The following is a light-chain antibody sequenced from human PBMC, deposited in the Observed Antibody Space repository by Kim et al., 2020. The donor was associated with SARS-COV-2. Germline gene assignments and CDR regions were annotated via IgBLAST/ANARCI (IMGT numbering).Light chain of an antibody. Sequence: SSELTQDPAVSVALGQTVRITCQGDSLRSYYASWYQQKPGQAPVLVIYGKNNRPSGLPDRFSGSSSGNTASLTIPGAQAEDEADYYCNSRDNSGNHHYVF. CDR1: SLRSYY. CDR2: GKN. V-gene: IGLV3-19*01. J-gene: IGLJ1*01. CDR3: NSRDNSGNHHYV.